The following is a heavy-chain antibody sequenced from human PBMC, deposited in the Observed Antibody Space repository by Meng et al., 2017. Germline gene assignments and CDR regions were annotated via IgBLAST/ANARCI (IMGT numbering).Heavy chain of an antibody. CDR1: GFTFSSYG. Sequence: GGSLRLSCAASGFTFSSYGMHWVRQAPGKGLEWVAVIWYDGSNKYYADSVKGRFTISRDNSKNTLYLQMNSLRAEDTAVYYCAKETGLGNYDILTGPDYWGQGTLVTVSS. D-gene: IGHD3-9*01. CDR3: AKETGLGNYDILTGPDY. V-gene: IGHV3-33*06. J-gene: IGHJ4*02. CDR2: IWYDGSNK.